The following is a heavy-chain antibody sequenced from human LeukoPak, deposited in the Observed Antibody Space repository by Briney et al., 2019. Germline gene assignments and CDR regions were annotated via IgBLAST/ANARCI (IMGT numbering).Heavy chain of an antibody. D-gene: IGHD1-26*01. CDR1: GFTFSSYA. CDR3: ARDPKQGGTYWNYFDY. J-gene: IGHJ4*02. Sequence: PGGSLRLSCAASGFTFSSYAMHWVRQAPGKGLEYVSAISSNGGNTYYANSVKGRFTISRDNSKNTLYLQMGSVRAEDTAVYYCARDPKQGGTYWNYFDYWGQGTLVTVSP. CDR2: ISSNGGNT. V-gene: IGHV3-64*01.